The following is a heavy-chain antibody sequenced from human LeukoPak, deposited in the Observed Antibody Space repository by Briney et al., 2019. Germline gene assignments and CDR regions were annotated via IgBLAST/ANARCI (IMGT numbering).Heavy chain of an antibody. CDR2: INPNSGGA. V-gene: IGHV1-2*02. Sequence: ASVKVSCKASGGTFSSYAISWVRQAPGQGLEWMGGINPNSGGANYAQKFQGRVTMTRATSISTAYMELSRLRSDDTAVYYCARDFCGGDCYSRSTYMDVWGKGTTVTVSS. CDR3: ARDFCGGDCYSRSTYMDV. CDR1: GGTFSSYA. D-gene: IGHD2-21*02. J-gene: IGHJ6*04.